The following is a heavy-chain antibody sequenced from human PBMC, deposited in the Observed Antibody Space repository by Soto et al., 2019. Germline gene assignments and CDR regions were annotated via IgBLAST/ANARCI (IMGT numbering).Heavy chain of an antibody. CDR1: GYTFTTAY. J-gene: IGHJ4*02. Sequence: QVLLVQSGAEVKKPGASVRVSCRTSGYTFTTAYMHWVRQTPGQGLEWMGVVNFRDGNTLYPQKYQGRVTLTRDTSTSTLYNELNSLTSQDTAVYYCARDRFGYADSGDWCQVTLVTVSS. D-gene: IGHD4-17*01. V-gene: IGHV1-46*01. CDR3: ARDRFGYADSGD. CDR2: VNFRDGNT.